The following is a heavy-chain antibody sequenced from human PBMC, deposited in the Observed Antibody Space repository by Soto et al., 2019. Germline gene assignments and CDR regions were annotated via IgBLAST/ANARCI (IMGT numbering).Heavy chain of an antibody. CDR3: ARGIEEWPHLGYYDS. Sequence: QVQLVQSGAEVTKPGSSVKVSCKTSGGTFKTYPITWVRQAPGQGLEWMGGIIPAIPTPNYAQKFQGRVTITADESTSTAYMELSSLRSEDTAVYYCARGIEEWPHLGYYDSWGQGTLVIVSS. J-gene: IGHJ4*02. V-gene: IGHV1-69*01. CDR1: GGTFKTYP. CDR2: IIPAIPTP. D-gene: IGHD3-3*01.